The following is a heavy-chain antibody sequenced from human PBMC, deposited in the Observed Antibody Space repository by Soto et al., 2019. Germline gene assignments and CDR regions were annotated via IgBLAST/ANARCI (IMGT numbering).Heavy chain of an antibody. CDR3: VQRDSGGKYYFDS. V-gene: IGHV3-23*01. D-gene: IGHD6-19*01. Sequence: GGSLRLSCAGSGFTFNNYAMSWVRQAPGKGLEWVSTISGSGSSTSYADSVEGRLTVFRDNSKSILYLEMNSLRAEDTAQYYCVQRDSGGKYYFDSWGQGTLVTVSS. CDR2: ISGSGSST. J-gene: IGHJ4*02. CDR1: GFTFNNYA.